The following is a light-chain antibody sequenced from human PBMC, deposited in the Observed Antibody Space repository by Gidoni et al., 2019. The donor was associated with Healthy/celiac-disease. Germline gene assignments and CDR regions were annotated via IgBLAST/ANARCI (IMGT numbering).Light chain of an antibody. CDR1: QSVSSY. CDR2: DAS. V-gene: IGKV3-11*01. J-gene: IGKJ5*01. CDR3: QQRSNWPIT. Sequence: EFALTQSPATLSLSPGERATLSCRASQSVSSYLAWYQQKPGQAPRLLIYDASNRATGIPARFSGSGSGTDFTLTISSLEPEDFAVYYCQQRSNWPITFGQGTRLEIK.